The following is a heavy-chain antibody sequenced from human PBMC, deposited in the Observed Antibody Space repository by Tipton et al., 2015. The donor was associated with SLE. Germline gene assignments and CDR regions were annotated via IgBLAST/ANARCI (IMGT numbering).Heavy chain of an antibody. CDR3: ARGKRITLIAPAFDI. CDR2: INHSGST. J-gene: IGHJ3*02. V-gene: IGHV4-34*01. Sequence: TLSLTCTVSGGSISSHYWSWIRQPPGKGLEWIGEINHSGSTNYNPSLKSRVTISVDTSKNQFSLKLSSVTAADTAVYYCARGKRITLIAPAFDIWGQGTMVTVSS. CDR1: GGSISSHY. D-gene: IGHD3-22*01.